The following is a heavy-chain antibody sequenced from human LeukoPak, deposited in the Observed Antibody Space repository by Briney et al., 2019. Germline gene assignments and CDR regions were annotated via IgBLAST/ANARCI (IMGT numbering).Heavy chain of an antibody. Sequence: GGSLRLSCAASGFTFSSYAMHWVRQAPGKGLEYVSAISSNGGSTYCANSVKGRFTISRDNSKNTLYLQMGSLRAEDMAVYYCARESYGSGSYSSPYNWFDPWGQGTLVTVSS. CDR3: ARESYGSGSYSSPYNWFDP. D-gene: IGHD3-10*01. CDR1: GFTFSSYA. V-gene: IGHV3-64*01. J-gene: IGHJ5*02. CDR2: ISSNGGST.